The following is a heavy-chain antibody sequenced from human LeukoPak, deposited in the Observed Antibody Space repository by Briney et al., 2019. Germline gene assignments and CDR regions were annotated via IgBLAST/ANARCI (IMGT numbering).Heavy chain of an antibody. CDR3: ARGRVGSSSWYYYYYYMDV. CDR1: GGSISSYY. D-gene: IGHD6-13*01. CDR2: IYTSGST. Sequence: PSETLSLTCTVSGGSISSYYWSWIRQPAGKGLEWIGRIYTSGSTNYNPSLKSRVTISVDTSKNQFSLKLSSVTAADTAVYYCARGRVGSSSWYYYYYYMDVWGKGTTVTVSS. J-gene: IGHJ6*03. V-gene: IGHV4-4*07.